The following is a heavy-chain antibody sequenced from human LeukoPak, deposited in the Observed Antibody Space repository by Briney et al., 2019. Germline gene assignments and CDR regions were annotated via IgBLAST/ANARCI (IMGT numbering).Heavy chain of an antibody. CDR2: ISTYNGYA. J-gene: IGHJ6*04. CDR3: ARNSSDWYGYMDV. V-gene: IGHV1-18*01. D-gene: IGHD6-19*01. Sequence: ASVKVTCKASGYTFTSYGISWVRQPPGQGLEWMGWISTYNGYANYVQKFQGRVIMTTETSTNTAYMELGSLRSDDTAVYYCARNSSDWYGYMDVWGKGTTVTVSS. CDR1: GYTFTSYG.